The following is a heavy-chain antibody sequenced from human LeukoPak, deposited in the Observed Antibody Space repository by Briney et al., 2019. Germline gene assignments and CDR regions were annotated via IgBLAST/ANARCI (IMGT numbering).Heavy chain of an antibody. CDR1: GGSISSSTYY. CDR3: ARGPDDAFDI. J-gene: IGHJ3*02. V-gene: IGHV4-39*07. CDR2: IYYSGST. Sequence: SETLSLTCTVSGGSISSSTYYWGWIRQPPGKGLEWIGRIYYSGSTYYNPSLKSRVTMSVDTSKNQFSLKLSSVTAADTAVYFCARGPDDAFDIWGQGTMVTVSS.